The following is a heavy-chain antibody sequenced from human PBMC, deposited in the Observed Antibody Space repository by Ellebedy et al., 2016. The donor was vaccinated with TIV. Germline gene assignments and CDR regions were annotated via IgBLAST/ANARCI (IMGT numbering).Heavy chain of an antibody. CDR2: INPSGGAT. J-gene: IGHJ6*02. V-gene: IGHV1-46*01. CDR3: ARGVAYGDLFYYYGMDV. CDR1: GGTFRNYA. Sequence: ASVKVSCKASGGTFRNYAISWVRQAPGQGLEWMGIINPSGGATNYAQKFQGRVSMTSDTSTNTVSMELSSLRSEDTAVYYCARGVAYGDLFYYYGMDVWGQGTTVTVTS. D-gene: IGHD4-17*01.